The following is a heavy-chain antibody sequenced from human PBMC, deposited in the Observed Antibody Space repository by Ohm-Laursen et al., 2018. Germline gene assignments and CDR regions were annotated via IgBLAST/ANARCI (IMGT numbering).Heavy chain of an antibody. CDR1: GGSISSFY. V-gene: IGHV4-59*08. CDR3: ARQSPSRNYYDDSGYYGPFDF. CDR2: VYYSGST. Sequence: PSETLSLTCTVSGGSISSFYWSWIRQPPGKGLEWIGHVYYSGSTNYSPSVKSRVTISVDRSKSQFSLKLSSVTAADTAVYYCARQSPSRNYYDDSGYYGPFDFWGQGTLVTVSS. J-gene: IGHJ4*01. D-gene: IGHD3-22*01.